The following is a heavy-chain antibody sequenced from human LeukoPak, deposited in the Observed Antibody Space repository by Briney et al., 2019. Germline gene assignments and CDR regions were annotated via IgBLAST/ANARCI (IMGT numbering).Heavy chain of an antibody. CDR2: IYHSGST. V-gene: IGHV4-4*02. D-gene: IGHD3-22*01. Sequence: PSETLSLTCAVSGASISSSYWWSWVRQPPGKGLEWIGEIYHSGSTNYNPSLKSLVTISVDTSKNQFSLKLSSVTAADTAVYYCARTNDYDSSGYYSWDYYYYMDVWGKGTTVTVSS. CDR3: ARTNDYDSSGYYSWDYYYYMDV. CDR1: GASISSSYW. J-gene: IGHJ6*03.